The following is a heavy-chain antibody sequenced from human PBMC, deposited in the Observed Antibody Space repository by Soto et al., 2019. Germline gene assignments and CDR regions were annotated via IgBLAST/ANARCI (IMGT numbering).Heavy chain of an antibody. J-gene: IGHJ6*02. D-gene: IGHD2-15*01. CDR3: ARARIFYGLDV. V-gene: IGHV1-2*04. CDR2: INPNSGGT. CDR1: GYTFTGYY. Sequence: ASVKVSCKASGYTFTGYYMHWVRQAPGQGLEWMGWINPNSGGTNYAQKFQGWVTMTRDTSTSTAYMELRSLRSDDTAVYYCARARIFYGLDVWGQGTTVTVSS.